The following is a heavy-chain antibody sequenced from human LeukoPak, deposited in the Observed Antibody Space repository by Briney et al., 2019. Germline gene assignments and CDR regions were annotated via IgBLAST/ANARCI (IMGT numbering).Heavy chain of an antibody. J-gene: IGHJ5*02. CDR3: ARDPREYSSSGVWFDP. V-gene: IGHV1-2*02. CDR1: GYTFTSYD. D-gene: IGHD6-6*01. CDR2: MNPNSGGT. Sequence: ASVKVSCKASGYTFTSYDINWVRQATGQGLEWMGWMNPNSGGTNYAQKFQGRVTMTRDTSISTAYMELSRLRSDDTAVYYCARDPREYSSSGVWFDPWGQGTLVTVSS.